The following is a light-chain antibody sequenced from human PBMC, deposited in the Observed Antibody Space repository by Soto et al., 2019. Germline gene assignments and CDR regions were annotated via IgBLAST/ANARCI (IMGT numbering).Light chain of an antibody. J-gene: IGLJ1*01. CDR2: GND. CDR1: SSNIGAGYD. V-gene: IGLV1-40*01. Sequence: QSVLTQPPSVSGAPGQGVTISCTGSSSNIGAGYDVHWYQQLPGAAPKLLIFGNDNRPSGVPDRFSGSRSGTSASLAITWLQAEDEADYYCSSYTSSTTLYVFGTGTKLTVL. CDR3: SSYTSSTTLYV.